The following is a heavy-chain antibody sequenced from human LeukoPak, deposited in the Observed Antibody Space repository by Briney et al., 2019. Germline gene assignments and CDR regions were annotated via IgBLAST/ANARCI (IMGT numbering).Heavy chain of an antibody. CDR2: INSDGSST. V-gene: IGHV3-74*01. Sequence: QPGGSLRLSCAASGFTFSSYWMHWVRQAPGKGLVWVSRINSDGSSTSYADSVKGRFTISRDNAKNTLYLQMNSLRAQDTAVYYCARAQYSYGHYYFYYWGQGTLGTVSP. J-gene: IGHJ4*02. D-gene: IGHD5-18*01. CDR3: ARAQYSYGHYYFYY. CDR1: GFTFSSYW.